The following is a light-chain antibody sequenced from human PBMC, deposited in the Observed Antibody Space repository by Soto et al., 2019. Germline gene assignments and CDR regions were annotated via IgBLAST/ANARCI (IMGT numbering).Light chain of an antibody. V-gene: IGLV2-14*01. CDR1: SSDIGAYNY. CDR3: SSYTTSSPWV. CDR2: EVG. Sequence: QSVLTQPASVSGSPGQSITISCTGTSSDIGAYNYVSWYQQHPGKAPTLMIYEVGNRPSGASNHFSGSKSGNTASLTISGLQAEDEADYYCSSYTTSSPWVFGGGTQLTVL. J-gene: IGLJ3*02.